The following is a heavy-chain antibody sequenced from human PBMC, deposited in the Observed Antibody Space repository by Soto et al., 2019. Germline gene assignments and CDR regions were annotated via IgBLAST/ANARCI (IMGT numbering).Heavy chain of an antibody. J-gene: IGHJ4*02. Sequence: QITLKESGPTLVKPTQTLTLTCTFSGFSLSSSGVGVGWIRQPPGKALEWLALVYWDDDKRYSQSLKSRLTITKDTYKNQVVLTMTNMDPVDTATYYCARGTLGMYRDWGQGTLVTVSS. CDR3: ARGTLGMYRD. V-gene: IGHV2-5*02. CDR2: VYWDDDK. D-gene: IGHD3-16*01. CDR1: GFSLSSSGVG.